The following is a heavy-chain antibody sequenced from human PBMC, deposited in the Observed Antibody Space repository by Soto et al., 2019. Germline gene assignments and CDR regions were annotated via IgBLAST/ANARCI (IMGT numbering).Heavy chain of an antibody. V-gene: IGHV1-18*01. D-gene: IGHD2-15*01. CDR3: ARVLVGGYCSGGSCYSYYFDY. CDR1: GYTFTSYG. CDR2: ISAYNGNT. Sequence: ASVKVSCKASGYTFTSYGISWVRQAPGQGLEWMGWISAYNGNTNYAQKLQGRVTMTTDTSTSTAYMELRSLRADDTAVYYCARVLVGGYCSGGSCYSYYFDYWGQGTLVTVSS. J-gene: IGHJ4*02.